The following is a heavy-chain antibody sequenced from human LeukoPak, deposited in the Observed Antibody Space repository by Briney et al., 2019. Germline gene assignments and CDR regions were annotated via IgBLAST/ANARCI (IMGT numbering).Heavy chain of an antibody. D-gene: IGHD6-13*01. CDR3: ASAKQGTSIAAAGTGIDY. J-gene: IGHJ4*02. CDR2: IIPILGIA. V-gene: IGHV1-69*02. Sequence: SVKVSCKASGGTFSSYTISWVRQAPGQGLEWMGRIIPILGIANYAQKFQGRVTITADKSTSTAYMELSSLRSEDTAVYYCASAKQGTSIAAAGTGIDYWGQGTLVTVSS. CDR1: GGTFSSYT.